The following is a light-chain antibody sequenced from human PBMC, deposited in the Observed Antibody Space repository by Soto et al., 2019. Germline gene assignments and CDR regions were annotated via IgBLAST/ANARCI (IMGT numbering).Light chain of an antibody. Sequence: EIVLTQSPGTLSLSPGERATLSCRASQRISSSHLAWYQQKPGQAPRLLIYGASSRATGIPDRFSGIGSGTDFTLTISRLEPEDFAVYYCQQYGSSSPITFGQGTRLEIK. CDR3: QQYGSSSPIT. CDR1: QRISSSH. V-gene: IGKV3-20*01. CDR2: GAS. J-gene: IGKJ5*01.